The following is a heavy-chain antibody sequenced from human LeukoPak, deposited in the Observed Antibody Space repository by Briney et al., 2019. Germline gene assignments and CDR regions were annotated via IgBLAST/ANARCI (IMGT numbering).Heavy chain of an antibody. CDR1: GYTFTSYD. CDR2: ISAYNGNT. J-gene: IGHJ4*02. V-gene: IGHV1-18*01. Sequence: ASVKVSCTASGYTFTSYDITWVRQAPGQGLEWMGWISAYNGNTNYAQKFQGRVSMTTDTSTSTAYMELRSLRSDDTAEYYCARDTSSSPDYWGQGTLVTVSS. CDR3: ARDTSSSPDY. D-gene: IGHD6-6*01.